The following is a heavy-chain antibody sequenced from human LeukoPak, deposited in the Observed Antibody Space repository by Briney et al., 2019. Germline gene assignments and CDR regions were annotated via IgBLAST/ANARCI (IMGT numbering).Heavy chain of an antibody. D-gene: IGHD3-16*01. CDR3: ARDSLGSMEY. V-gene: IGHV1-18*01. Sequence: ASVKVSCKASGYTFTNYGINWLRQAPGQGFEWMGWISAYNGNTNYAQRLQGRVTMTTDTSTSTAYMELRSLRSDDTAVYYCARDSLGSMEYWGQGTLVTVSS. J-gene: IGHJ4*02. CDR2: ISAYNGNT. CDR1: GYTFTNYG.